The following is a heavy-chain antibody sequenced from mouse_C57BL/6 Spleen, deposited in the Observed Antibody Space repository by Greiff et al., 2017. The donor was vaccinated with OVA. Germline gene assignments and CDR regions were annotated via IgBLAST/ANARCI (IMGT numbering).Heavy chain of an antibody. CDR3: ARGFRTYGAMDY. D-gene: IGHD1-1*01. CDR2: IDPSDSET. CDR1: GYTFTSYW. V-gene: IGHV1-52*01. Sequence: QVQLQQPGAELVRPGSSVKLSCKASGYTFTSYWMHWVKQRPIQGLEWIGNIDPSDSETHYNQKFKDKATLTVDKSSSTAYMQLSSLTSEDSAVYYGARGFRTYGAMDYWGQGTSVTVSS. J-gene: IGHJ4*01.